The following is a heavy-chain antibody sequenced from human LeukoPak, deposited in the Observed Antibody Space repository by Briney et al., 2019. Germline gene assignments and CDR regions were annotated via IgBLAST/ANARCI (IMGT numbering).Heavy chain of an antibody. CDR2: ISVSGGST. J-gene: IGHJ6*02. Sequence: QPGGSLRLSCEGSGFSFSGYWMHWVRQAPGKGLEWVSSISVSGGSTYYADSVKGRFTISRDNSKNTLFLQMNSLRAEDTAVYYCAKPIQDCSSTRCYGPYYGMDVWGQGTTVTVSS. V-gene: IGHV3-23*01. CDR1: GFSFSGYW. D-gene: IGHD2-2*01. CDR3: AKPIQDCSSTRCYGPYYGMDV.